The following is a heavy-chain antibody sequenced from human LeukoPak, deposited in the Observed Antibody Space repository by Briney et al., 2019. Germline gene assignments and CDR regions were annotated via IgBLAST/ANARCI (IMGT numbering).Heavy chain of an antibody. D-gene: IGHD6-19*01. V-gene: IGHV4-59*01. CDR3: AILYSSGWYSSAHFDY. CDR2: IYYSGST. Sequence: PSETLSLTCTVSGGSISSYYWSWIRQPPGKGLEWIGYIYYSGSTNYNPSLKSRVTISVDTSKNQFSLKLSSVTAADTAVYYCAILYSSGWYSSAHFDYWGQGTLVTVSS. CDR1: GGSISSYY. J-gene: IGHJ4*02.